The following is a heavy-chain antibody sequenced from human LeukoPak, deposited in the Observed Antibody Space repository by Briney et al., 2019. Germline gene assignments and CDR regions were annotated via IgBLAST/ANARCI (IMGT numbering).Heavy chain of an antibody. Sequence: SVKVSCKASGGTFSSYAISWVRQAPGQGLEWMGGIIPIFGTANYAQKFQGRVTIAADESTSTAYMELSSLRSEDTAVFYCANGELAGFDHWGQGTLVTVSS. CDR3: ANGELAGFDH. V-gene: IGHV1-69*13. CDR2: IIPIFGTA. D-gene: IGHD6-19*01. CDR1: GGTFSSYA. J-gene: IGHJ4*02.